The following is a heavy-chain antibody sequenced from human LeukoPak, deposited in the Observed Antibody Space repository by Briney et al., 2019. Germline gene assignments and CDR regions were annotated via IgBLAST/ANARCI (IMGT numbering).Heavy chain of an antibody. D-gene: IGHD2-21*02. CDR2: IFTDGSTT. CDR3: ARELPREVTLDY. V-gene: IGHV3-74*01. Sequence: GGSLRLSCVASEFNFFTYGMQWVRQAPGKGLVWVSRIFTDGSTTSYADSVKGRFTIPRDNAKNTLYLQMNSLRAEDTAVYYCARELPREVTLDYWGQGTLVTVSP. J-gene: IGHJ4*01. CDR1: EFNFFTYG.